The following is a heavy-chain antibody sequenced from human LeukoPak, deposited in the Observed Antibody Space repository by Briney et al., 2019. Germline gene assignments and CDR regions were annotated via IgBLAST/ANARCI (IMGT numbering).Heavy chain of an antibody. V-gene: IGHV1-2*02. J-gene: IGHJ6*03. Sequence: ASVKVSCKSSGYTFTDYYIHWVRQAPGQGLEWMGWINPDSGYTNYAQKFQGRVTMTRDTSINTAYMELSRLTSDDTAVYYCATDPRTTVFGTFRYYYMDVWGEGTTVAVSS. CDR1: GYTFTDYY. CDR2: INPDSGYT. D-gene: IGHD3-3*01. CDR3: ATDPRTTVFGTFRYYYMDV.